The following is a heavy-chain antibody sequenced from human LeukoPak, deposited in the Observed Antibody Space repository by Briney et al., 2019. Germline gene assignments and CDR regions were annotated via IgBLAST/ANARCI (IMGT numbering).Heavy chain of an antibody. D-gene: IGHD2-2*01. Sequence: GGSLRLSCAASGFTLSSYAMHWVRQAPGRGLEYVSAISSNGGSTYYANSVKGRFTISRDNSKNTLYLQMNSLRAEDTAVYYCAKEANQLLEGGWFDPWGQGTLVTVSS. V-gene: IGHV3-64*01. CDR3: AKEANQLLEGGWFDP. J-gene: IGHJ5*02. CDR2: ISSNGGST. CDR1: GFTLSSYA.